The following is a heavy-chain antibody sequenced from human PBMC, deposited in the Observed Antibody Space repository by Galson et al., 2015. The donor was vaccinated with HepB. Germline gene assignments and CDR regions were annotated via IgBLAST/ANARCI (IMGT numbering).Heavy chain of an antibody. J-gene: IGHJ3*02. D-gene: IGHD4-17*01. V-gene: IGHV3-30-3*01. CDR3: ARVGGSGDYGSFDI. Sequence: SLRLSCAASGFTFSSYAMHWVRQAPGKGLEWVAVISYDGSNKYYADSVKGRFTISRDNSKNTLYLQMNSLRAEDTAVYYCARVGGSGDYGSFDIWGQGTMVTVSS. CDR2: ISYDGSNK. CDR1: GFTFSSYA.